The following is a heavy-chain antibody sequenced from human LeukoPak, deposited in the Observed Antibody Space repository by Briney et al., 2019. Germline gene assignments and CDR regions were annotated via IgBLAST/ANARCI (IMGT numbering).Heavy chain of an antibody. J-gene: IGHJ6*03. CDR2: IFHSGST. Sequence: PSGTLSLTCSVSSGSILNSNWWSWVRQPPGKGLEWIGQIFHSGSTSYSPSLKSRVTISLDTSKNQFSLKLSSVTAADTAVYYCARDGTHKNHYYSYYYMDVWGKGTTVTVSS. V-gene: IGHV4-4*02. CDR3: ARDGTHKNHYYSYYYMDV. D-gene: IGHD1-26*01. CDR1: SGSILNSNW.